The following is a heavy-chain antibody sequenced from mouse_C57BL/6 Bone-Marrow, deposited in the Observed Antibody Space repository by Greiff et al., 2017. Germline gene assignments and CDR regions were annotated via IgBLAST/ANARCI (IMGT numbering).Heavy chain of an antibody. Sequence: DVKLQESGPELVKPGASVKMSCKASGYTFTDYNMHWVKQSHGKSLEWIGYLNPNNGGTSYNQKFKGKATLTVNTSSSTAYMELRSLTSEDSAVYYCANDLLWLRRYYYAMDYWGQGTSVTVSS. D-gene: IGHD2-2*01. J-gene: IGHJ4*01. CDR3: ANDLLWLRRYYYAMDY. CDR1: GYTFTDYN. V-gene: IGHV1-22*01. CDR2: LNPNNGGT.